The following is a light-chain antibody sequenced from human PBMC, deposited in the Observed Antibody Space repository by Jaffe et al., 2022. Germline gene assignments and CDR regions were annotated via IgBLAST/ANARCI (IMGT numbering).Light chain of an antibody. CDR1: QGITNS. Sequence: DIQMTQSPSSLSASVGDRVTITCRASQGITNSLAWYQQKPGQAPKVLLYAASRLESGVPSRFSGSGSGTDYTLTINDLLPEDFATYYCQQYYSNTLTFGGGTKVEIK. V-gene: IGKV1-NL1*01. J-gene: IGKJ4*01. CDR2: AAS. CDR3: QQYYSNTLT.